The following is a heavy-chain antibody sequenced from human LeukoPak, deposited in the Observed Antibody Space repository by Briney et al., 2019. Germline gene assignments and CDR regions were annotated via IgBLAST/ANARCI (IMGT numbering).Heavy chain of an antibody. CDR1: GFAFSSYV. D-gene: IGHD6-6*01. V-gene: IGHV3-30*03. CDR3: AREATYSSSFNF. J-gene: IGHJ4*02. Sequence: ERSLRLSCVASGFAFSSYVMHWVRQAPGKGLEWVAVISSDGSNKYYADSVKGRFTISRDNSKNTLYLQMNSLRAEDTAVYYCAREATYSSSFNFWGQGTLVTVSS. CDR2: ISSDGSNK.